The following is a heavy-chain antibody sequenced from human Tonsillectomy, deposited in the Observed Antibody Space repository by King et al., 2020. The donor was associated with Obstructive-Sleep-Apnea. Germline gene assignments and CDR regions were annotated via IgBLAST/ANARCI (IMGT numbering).Heavy chain of an antibody. CDR2: IYYSGST. CDR1: GGSISSSSYY. D-gene: IGHD3-22*01. J-gene: IGHJ4*02. CDR3: ARFADYYDSSGYYYVDY. Sequence: QVQLQESGPGLVKPSENLSLTCTVSGGSISSSSYYWGWIRQPPGKGLEWIGSIYYSGSTYYNPSLKSRVTISVDTSKNQFSLKLSSVTAADTAVYYCARFADYYDSSGYYYVDYWGQGTLVTVSS. V-gene: IGHV4-39*07.